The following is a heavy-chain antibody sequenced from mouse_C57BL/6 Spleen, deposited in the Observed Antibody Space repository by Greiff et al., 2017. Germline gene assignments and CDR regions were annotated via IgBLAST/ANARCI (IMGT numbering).Heavy chain of an antibody. CDR3: ARKGPTVVAPTDY. Sequence: QVQLQQSGAELVKPGASVKLSCKASGYTFTSYWMQWVKQRPGQGLEWIGEIDPSDSYTNYNQKFKGKATLTVDTSSSTAYMQLSSLTSEDSAVYYCARKGPTVVAPTDYWGQGTTLTVSS. V-gene: IGHV1-50*01. CDR2: IDPSDSYT. J-gene: IGHJ2*01. CDR1: GYTFTSYW. D-gene: IGHD1-1*01.